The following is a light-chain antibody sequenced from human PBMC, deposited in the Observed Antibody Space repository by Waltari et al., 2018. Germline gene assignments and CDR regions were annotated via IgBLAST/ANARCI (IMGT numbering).Light chain of an antibody. V-gene: IGLV3-10*01. Sequence: SYEMTQPPTVSVSPGQTARLTCSGNELQKKYAYLYQQKSGQAPVLVIYEDSKRPSGIPERFSGSSSGTMATLTISGAQVEDEADYYCYSTDSSGNHPKWVFGGGTKLTVL. CDR3: YSTDSSGNHPKWV. CDR2: EDS. CDR1: ELQKKY. J-gene: IGLJ3*02.